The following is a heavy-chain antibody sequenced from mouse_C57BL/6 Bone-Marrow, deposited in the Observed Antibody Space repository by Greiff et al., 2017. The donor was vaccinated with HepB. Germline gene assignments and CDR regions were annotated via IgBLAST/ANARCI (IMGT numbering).Heavy chain of an antibody. D-gene: IGHD1-1*01. V-gene: IGHV1-31*01. CDR3: AKFYYDGSRDY. Sequence: VQLQQSGPELVKPGASVKISCKASGYSFTGYYMHWVKQSHGNILDWIGYLYPYNGVSSYNQKFKGKATLTVDKSSSTAYMALRSLTSEDSAVYYVAKFYYDGSRDYWYQGTTLTVSS. CDR1: GYSFTGYY. J-gene: IGHJ2*01. CDR2: LYPYNGVS.